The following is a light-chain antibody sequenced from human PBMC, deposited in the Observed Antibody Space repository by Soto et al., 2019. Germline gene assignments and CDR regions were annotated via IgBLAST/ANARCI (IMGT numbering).Light chain of an antibody. J-gene: IGLJ1*01. CDR2: EVN. V-gene: IGLV2-14*01. Sequence: QSALAQPASVSGSPGQSITISCTGTSSDFGAYNFVSWYQQYPGKAPKVMIYEVNNRPSGVSNRFSGSKSGNTASLTISGLQAEDEADYYCSSFTRSSTYVFGSGTKVTVL. CDR3: SSFTRSSTYV. CDR1: SSDFGAYNF.